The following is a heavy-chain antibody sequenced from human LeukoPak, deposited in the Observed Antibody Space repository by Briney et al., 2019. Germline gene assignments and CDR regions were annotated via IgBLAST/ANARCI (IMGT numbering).Heavy chain of an antibody. CDR2: ISSSSSTI. V-gene: IGHV3-48*01. CDR1: GFTFSSYS. Sequence: PGGSLRLSCAASGFTFSSYSMNWVRQAPEKGMEWVSYISSSSSTIYYADSVKGRSTISRDNAKNSLYLQMNSLRAEDTAVYYCARDEGDYAPFDYWGQGTLVTVSS. D-gene: IGHD4-17*01. CDR3: ARDEGDYAPFDY. J-gene: IGHJ4*02.